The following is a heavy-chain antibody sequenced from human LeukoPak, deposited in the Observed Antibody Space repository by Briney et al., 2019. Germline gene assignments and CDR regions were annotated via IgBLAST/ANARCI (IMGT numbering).Heavy chain of an antibody. CDR2: TFYRGST. CDR1: GVSITTTSYY. J-gene: IGHJ4*02. V-gene: IGHV4-39*07. Sequence: SETLSLTCTVSGVSITTTSYYWAWIRQTPGKGLEWIGSTFYRGSTYYNPSLRSRVTISVDASKNQFFLTLSAVTAADTAMFYCARQNGWGGALSFFYYWGQGTLVTVSS. CDR3: ARQNGWGGALSFFYY. D-gene: IGHD3-10*01.